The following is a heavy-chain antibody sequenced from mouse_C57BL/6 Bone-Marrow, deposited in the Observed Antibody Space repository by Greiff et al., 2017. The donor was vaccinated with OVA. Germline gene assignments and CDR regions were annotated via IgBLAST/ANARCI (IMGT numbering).Heavy chain of an antibody. D-gene: IGHD2-4*01. J-gene: IGHJ3*01. CDR2: IDPANGNT. Sequence: EVQLQQSVAELVRPGASVKLSCTASGFTIKNNYMHWVKQRPEQGLEWIGRIDPANGNTKYAPKFQGKATITADTSSNTAYLQLSSLTSEDTAIYYCARGYYDYPWLAYWGQGTLVTVSA. CDR1: GFTIKNNY. CDR3: ARGYYDYPWLAY. V-gene: IGHV14-3*01.